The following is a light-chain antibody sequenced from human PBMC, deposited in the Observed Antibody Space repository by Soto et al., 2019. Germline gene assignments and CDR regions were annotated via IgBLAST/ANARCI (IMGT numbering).Light chain of an antibody. CDR3: QQLKS. CDR2: AAS. Sequence: DIQLTQSPSFLSASVGARVTITCRASQGISSYLAWYQQKPGKAPKLLIYAASTLQSGVPSRFSGSGSGTEFTLTISSRQPEDFATYYCQQLKSFGPGTKVDIK. J-gene: IGKJ3*01. V-gene: IGKV1-9*01. CDR1: QGISSY.